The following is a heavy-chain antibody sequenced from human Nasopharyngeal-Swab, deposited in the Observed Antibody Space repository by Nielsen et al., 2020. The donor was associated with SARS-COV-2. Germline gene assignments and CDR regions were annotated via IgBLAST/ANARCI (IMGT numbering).Heavy chain of an antibody. J-gene: IGHJ3*02. V-gene: IGHV5-51*01. CDR1: GYSFTRNW. CDR3: ARQRIIGTTAPLGPFDI. CDR2: IYPGDSDA. Sequence: GGSLRLSCKGSGYSFTRNWIGWVRQMPGKGLEWMGIIYPGDSDARYSPSFLGQVTISADKSISTAYLQWSSLKASDTAMYYCARQRIIGTTAPLGPFDIWGQGTMVTVSS. D-gene: IGHD1-1*01.